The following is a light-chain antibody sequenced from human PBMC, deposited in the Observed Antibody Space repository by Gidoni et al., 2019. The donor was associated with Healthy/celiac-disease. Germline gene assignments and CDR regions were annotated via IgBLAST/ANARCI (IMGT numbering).Light chain of an antibody. CDR2: DAS. CDR3: QQRSNWPPVT. CDR1: QSVSSY. Sequence: IVLTQPPATLSLSPGERATLSCRASQSVSSYLAWYQQKPGQAPRLLIYDASNRATGIPARFSGSGSGKDFTLTISSLEPEDFAVYYCQQRSNWPPVTFGQGTRLEIK. V-gene: IGKV3-11*01. J-gene: IGKJ5*01.